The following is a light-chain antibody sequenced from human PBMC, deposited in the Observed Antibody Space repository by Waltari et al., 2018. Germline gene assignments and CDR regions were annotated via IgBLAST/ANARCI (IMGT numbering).Light chain of an antibody. V-gene: IGKV1-33*01. CDR2: DAS. J-gene: IGKJ2*01. CDR1: QDITTS. CDR3: QHYHSLPYT. Sequence: DIQLTQSPSSLSAAVGDRVTITCQATQDITTSLSWFQQKPGKPPQLLIYDASSLQAGVPSRFSGTGSGTAFSFTITSLQPEDSATYYCQHYHSLPYTFGRGTKLQIK.